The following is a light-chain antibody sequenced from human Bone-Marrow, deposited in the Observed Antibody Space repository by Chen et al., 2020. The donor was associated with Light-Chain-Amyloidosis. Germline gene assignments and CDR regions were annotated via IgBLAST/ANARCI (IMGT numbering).Light chain of an antibody. CDR3: QQTFSVPPMYT. Sequence: DIQMTQSPSSLSASVGDRVTITCRASQTISNYLNWYQQKPGKAPKVLIYAASSLQSGVPSRFSGSGSGTDFTLTSSSLQPEDSATYYCQQTFSVPPMYTFGQGTKLEIK. CDR2: AAS. V-gene: IGKV1-39*01. CDR1: QTISNY. J-gene: IGKJ2*01.